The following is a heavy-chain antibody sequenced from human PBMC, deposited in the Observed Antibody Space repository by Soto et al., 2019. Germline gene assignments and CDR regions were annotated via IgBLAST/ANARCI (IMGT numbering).Heavy chain of an antibody. CDR2: IYYSGST. CDR3: ARDEYSSSWEVDYYYGMDV. Sequence: SETLSLTCTVSGGSVSSGSYYWSWIRQPPGKGLEWIGYIYYSGSTNYNPSLKSRVTISVDTSKSQFSLKLSSVTAADTAVYYCARDEYSSSWEVDYYYGMDVWGQGTTVTVSS. V-gene: IGHV4-61*01. CDR1: GGSVSSGSYY. J-gene: IGHJ6*02. D-gene: IGHD6-6*01.